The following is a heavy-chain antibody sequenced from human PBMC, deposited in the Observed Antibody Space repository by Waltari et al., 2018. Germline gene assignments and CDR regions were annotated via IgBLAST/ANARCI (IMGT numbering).Heavy chain of an antibody. J-gene: IGHJ4*02. CDR3: ARDTGDFWSGYSYYFDY. CDR1: GGSISSYY. D-gene: IGHD3-3*01. Sequence: QVQLQESGPGLVKPSETLSLTCTVSGGSISSYYWRWIRQPAGKGLEWIGRIYTIGSTNYNPSLKSRVTMSVDTSKNQFSLKLSSVTAADTAVYYCARDTGDFWSGYSYYFDYWGQGTLVTVSS. CDR2: IYTIGST. V-gene: IGHV4-4*07.